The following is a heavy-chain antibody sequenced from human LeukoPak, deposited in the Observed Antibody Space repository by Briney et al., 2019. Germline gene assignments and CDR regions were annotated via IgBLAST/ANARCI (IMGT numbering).Heavy chain of an antibody. D-gene: IGHD5-12*01. Sequence: PGGSLRLSCAASGFTFSSYGMHWVRQAPGKGLEWVAFIRYDGSNKYYADSVKGRFTISRDNSKNTLYLQMNSLRAEDTAVYYCAKCVAYYYYMDVWGKGTTVTVSS. CDR2: IRYDGSNK. J-gene: IGHJ6*03. CDR3: AKCVAYYYYMDV. CDR1: GFTFSSYG. V-gene: IGHV3-30*02.